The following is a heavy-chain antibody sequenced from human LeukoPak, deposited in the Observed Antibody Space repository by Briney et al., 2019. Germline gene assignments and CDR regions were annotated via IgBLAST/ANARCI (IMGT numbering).Heavy chain of an antibody. Sequence: PSETLSLTCTVSGGSIGSYYWTWIRQPPGKGLECIGYISNSGSTNYTPSLKSRVTISVDTSKNQFSLKLSSVTAADTAVYYCARVRYDSSGSTAFDIWGHGTMVTVSS. J-gene: IGHJ3*02. CDR3: ARVRYDSSGSTAFDI. CDR2: ISNSGST. CDR1: GGSIGSYY. V-gene: IGHV4-59*01. D-gene: IGHD3-22*01.